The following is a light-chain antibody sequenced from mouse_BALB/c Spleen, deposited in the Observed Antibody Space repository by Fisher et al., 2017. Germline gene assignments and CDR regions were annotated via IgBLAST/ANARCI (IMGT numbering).Light chain of an antibody. CDR2: DTS. CDR1: SSVSY. V-gene: IGKV4-59*01. J-gene: IGKJ2*01. Sequence: IVITQTPAIMSASPGEKVTMTCSASSSVSYMHWYQQKSGTSPKRWIYDTSKLASGVPARFSGSGSGTSYSLTISRMEAEDAATYYCQQRSSYPPTFGGGTKLEIK. CDR3: QQRSSYPPT.